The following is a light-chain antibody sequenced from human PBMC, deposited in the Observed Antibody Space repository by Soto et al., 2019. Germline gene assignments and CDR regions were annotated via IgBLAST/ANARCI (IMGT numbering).Light chain of an antibody. J-gene: IGLJ3*02. V-gene: IGLV1-44*01. CDR2: SNN. CDR1: SSNIGTNS. Sequence: QSVLTQPPSASGTPGQRVTISCSGGSSNIGTNSVNWYQQLPGTAPKLLMYSNNQRTSGVPDRVSGSKSGTSASLAISGLQSEDEADYYCATWDDSMNAWVFGGGTQLTVL. CDR3: ATWDDSMNAWV.